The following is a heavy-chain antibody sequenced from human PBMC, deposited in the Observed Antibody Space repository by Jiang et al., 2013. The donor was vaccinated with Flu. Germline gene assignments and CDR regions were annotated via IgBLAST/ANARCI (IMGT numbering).Heavy chain of an antibody. D-gene: IGHD4-23*01. V-gene: IGHV3-74*01. Sequence: TISRDNAKNTLYLQMNSLRAEDTAVYYCIRGGSGGLDAFDTWGQGTMVTVSS. CDR3: IRGGSGGLDAFDT. J-gene: IGHJ3*02.